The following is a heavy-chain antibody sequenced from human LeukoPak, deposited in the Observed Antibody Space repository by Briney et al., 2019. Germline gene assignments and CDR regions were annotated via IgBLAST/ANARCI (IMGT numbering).Heavy chain of an antibody. Sequence: SETLSLTCAVYGGSFSGYYRSWIRQPPGKGLEWIGEINHSGSTNYNPSLRSRVIVSVDTSKNQFSLKLSSVTAADTAVYYCAREYYYGSGSYHKGPYFQQWGQGTLVTVSS. CDR3: AREYYYGSGSYHKGPYFQQ. CDR1: GGSFSGYY. D-gene: IGHD3-10*01. CDR2: INHSGST. V-gene: IGHV4-34*01. J-gene: IGHJ1*01.